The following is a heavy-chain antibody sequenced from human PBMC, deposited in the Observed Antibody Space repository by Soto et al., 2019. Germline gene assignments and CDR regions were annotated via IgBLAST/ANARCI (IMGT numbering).Heavy chain of an antibody. V-gene: IGHV4-34*01. CDR3: SRGRPPRY. Sequence: RSLTCVVYGESFSGYYWSWFRQPPGKTLEWIGDIDHSGTTHYNPSLKSRLTISIDTSKNHFSLGLTAVTAADAGTYFCSRGRPPRYWGQGTLVTVSS. CDR1: GESFSGYY. CDR2: IDHSGTT. J-gene: IGHJ4*02.